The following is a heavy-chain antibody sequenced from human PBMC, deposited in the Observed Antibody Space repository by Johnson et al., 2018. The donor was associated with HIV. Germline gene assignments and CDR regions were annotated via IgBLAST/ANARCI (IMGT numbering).Heavy chain of an antibody. D-gene: IGHD3-10*01. CDR1: GFIFSDSW. CDR2: SNWDGGST. CDR3: ARDRFGSGRPNAFDL. Sequence: EVQLVESGGGVVQPGGSLRLSCAASGFIFSDSWMHWVRQAPGKGLVWVSGSNWDGGSTDYANSVKGRFTISRDNAKNSLFLQMNSLRAEDTALYYCARDRFGSGRPNAFDLWGQGTMVTVSS. J-gene: IGHJ3*01. V-gene: IGHV3-20*04.